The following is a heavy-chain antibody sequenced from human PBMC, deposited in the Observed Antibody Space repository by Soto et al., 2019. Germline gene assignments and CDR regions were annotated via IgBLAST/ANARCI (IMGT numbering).Heavy chain of an antibody. V-gene: IGHV1-69*12. D-gene: IGHD1-1*01. Sequence: QVQLVQSGAEVLKPGSSVKLSCKASGDTFDTFAISWVRQAPGQGLEWMGGIIPIFRTPAYAQKFQGRVTIPADVSTSTAVMALSSLRSEDTAVYYCARDKVRGQLGGNYYSALDVWGQGTTVTVS. J-gene: IGHJ6*02. CDR1: GDTFDTFA. CDR2: IIPIFRTP. CDR3: ARDKVRGQLGGNYYSALDV.